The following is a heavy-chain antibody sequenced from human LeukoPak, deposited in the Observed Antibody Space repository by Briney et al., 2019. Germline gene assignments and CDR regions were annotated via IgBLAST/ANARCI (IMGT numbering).Heavy chain of an antibody. V-gene: IGHV3-7*03. CDR3: AKDGPAYGDLYYFDY. Sequence: GGSLRLSCAASGFTFSSHWMSWVRQAPGKGLEWVANIKQDGSEKYYADSVKGRFTISRDNAKNSLYLQMNSLRAEDTALYYCAKDGPAYGDLYYFDYWGQGTLVTVSS. J-gene: IGHJ4*02. CDR1: GFTFSSHW. D-gene: IGHD4-17*01. CDR2: IKQDGSEK.